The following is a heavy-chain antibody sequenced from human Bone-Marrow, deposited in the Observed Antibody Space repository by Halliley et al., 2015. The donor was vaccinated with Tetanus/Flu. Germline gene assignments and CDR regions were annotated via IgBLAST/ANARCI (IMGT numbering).Heavy chain of an antibody. D-gene: IGHD4-17*01. J-gene: IGHJ2*01. Sequence: AGSGFTFSDYYMSWIRQAPGKGLEWLSFITSSGGYTQYADSVKGRFTVSRDNSKNSLYLHLNSLRAEDTALYYCARDPPRSTVGWYFDLWGRGPLVSVSS. V-gene: IGHV3-11*06. CDR1: GFTFSDYY. CDR3: ARDPPRSTVGWYFDL. CDR2: ITSSGGYT.